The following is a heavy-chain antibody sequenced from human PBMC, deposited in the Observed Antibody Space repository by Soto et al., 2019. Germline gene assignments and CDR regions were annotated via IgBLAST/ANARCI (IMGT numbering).Heavy chain of an antibody. J-gene: IGHJ4*01. CDR2: INPDGSRT. CDR1: GVTCTSYC. Sequence: VGSLRLPSAAAGVTCTSYCMRRVRQSPGKGLVWVSRINPDGSRTSYADSVKGRFTISRDNAKNTLYLQMNSLGADDTAVYYCARVAVTTYYFDYWGHGTLVTVSS. V-gene: IGHV3-74*01. CDR3: ARVAVTTYYFDY. D-gene: IGHD4-17*01.